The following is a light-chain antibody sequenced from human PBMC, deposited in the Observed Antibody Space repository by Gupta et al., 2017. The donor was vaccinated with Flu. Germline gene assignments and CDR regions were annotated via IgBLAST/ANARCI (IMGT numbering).Light chain of an antibody. CDR3: QSYDSSLSGV. CDR1: SSNIGTGYD. V-gene: IGLV1-40*01. J-gene: IGLJ1*01. CDR2: GNS. Sequence: QSGLPHPPPVSGAPGQRVTISCTGSSSNIGTGYDVHWYQQLPGTAPKLLIYGNSNRPSGVPDRFSGYNSGTSASLAITGLQAEDEAYYYCQSYDSSLSGVFGTGTKVTVL.